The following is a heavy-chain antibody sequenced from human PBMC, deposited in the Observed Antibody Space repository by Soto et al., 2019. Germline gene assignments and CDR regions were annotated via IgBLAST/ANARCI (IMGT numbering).Heavy chain of an antibody. CDR3: ARDYYGSGSFFWFDP. J-gene: IGHJ5*02. Sequence: PSETLSLTCAVYGGSFSGYYWSWIRQPPGKGLEWIGEINHSGSTNYNPSLKSRVTISVDTSKNQFSLKLSSVTAADTAVYYCARDYYGSGSFFWFDPWGQGTLVT. V-gene: IGHV4-34*01. CDR1: GGSFSGYY. D-gene: IGHD3-10*01. CDR2: INHSGST.